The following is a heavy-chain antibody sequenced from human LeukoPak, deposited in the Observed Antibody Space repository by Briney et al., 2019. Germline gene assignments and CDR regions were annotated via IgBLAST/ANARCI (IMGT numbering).Heavy chain of an antibody. CDR2: MNPNSGNT. D-gene: IGHD1-26*01. Sequence: ASVKVSCKASGYTFTSYDINWVRQATGQGLEWMGWMNPNSGNTDYAQKFQGRVTMTWNTSISTAYMELSSLKSEDTAVYYCARGQSGSYYAFWNDAFDIWGQGTMVTVSS. J-gene: IGHJ3*02. CDR1: GYTFTSYD. V-gene: IGHV1-8*01. CDR3: ARGQSGSYYAFWNDAFDI.